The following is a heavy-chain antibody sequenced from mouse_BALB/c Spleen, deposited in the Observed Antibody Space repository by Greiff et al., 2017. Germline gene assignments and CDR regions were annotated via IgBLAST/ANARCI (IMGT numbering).Heavy chain of an antibody. CDR2: INPYNDGT. CDR3: ARGRVYGSPYYYAMDY. CDR1: GYTFTSYV. Sequence: EVQLQESGPELVKPGASVKMSCKASGYTFTSYVMHWVKQKPGQGLEWIGYINPYNDGTKYNEKFKGKATLTSDKSSSTAYMELSSLTSEDSAVYYCARGRVYGSPYYYAMDYWGQGTSVTVSS. D-gene: IGHD2-2*01. V-gene: IGHV1-14*01. J-gene: IGHJ4*01.